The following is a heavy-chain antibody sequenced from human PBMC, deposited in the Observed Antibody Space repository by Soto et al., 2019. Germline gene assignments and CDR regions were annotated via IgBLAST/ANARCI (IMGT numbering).Heavy chain of an antibody. CDR3: AKVLGGYCSSTSCYMGFDY. CDR1: GFTFSSYA. D-gene: IGHD2-2*02. J-gene: IGHJ4*02. CDR2: ISGSAGST. V-gene: IGHV3-23*01. Sequence: GGSLRLSCAASGFTFSSYAMSWVRQAPGKGLEWVSAISGSAGSTYYADSVKGRFTISRDNSKNTLYLQMNSLRAEDTAVYYCAKVLGGYCSSTSCYMGFDYWGQGTLVTVSS.